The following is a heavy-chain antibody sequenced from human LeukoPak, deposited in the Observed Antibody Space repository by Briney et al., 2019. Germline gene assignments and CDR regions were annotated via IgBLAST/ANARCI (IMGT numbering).Heavy chain of an antibody. J-gene: IGHJ4*02. V-gene: IGHV3-23*01. CDR2: ISGSGGST. CDR3: ANARLGSSWYENFDY. D-gene: IGHD6-13*01. Sequence: GGSLRLSCAASGFTFSNYNMNWVRQAPGKGLEWVSAISGSGGSTYYADSVKGRFTISRDNSKNTLYLQMNSLRAEDTAVYYCANARLGSSWYENFDYWGQGTLVTVSS. CDR1: GFTFSNYN.